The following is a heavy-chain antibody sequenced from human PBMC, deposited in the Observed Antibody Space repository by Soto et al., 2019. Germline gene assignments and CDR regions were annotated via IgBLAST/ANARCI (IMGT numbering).Heavy chain of an antibody. CDR2: IYYSGST. CDR1: GGSISSGGYY. J-gene: IGHJ6*02. CDR3: ARVMPYYYGMDV. V-gene: IGHV4-31*03. Sequence: SETLSLTCTVSGGSISSGGYYWSWIRQHPGKGLEWIGYIYYSGSTYYNPSLKSRVTISVDTSKNQFSLKLSSVTAADTAVYYCARVMPYYYGMDVWGQGTRVTVSS. D-gene: IGHD2-2*01.